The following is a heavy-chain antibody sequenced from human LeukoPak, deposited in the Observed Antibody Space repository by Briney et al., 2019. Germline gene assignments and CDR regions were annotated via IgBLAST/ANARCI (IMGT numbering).Heavy chain of an antibody. D-gene: IGHD3-22*01. CDR2: IYYSGST. J-gene: IGHJ4*02. V-gene: IGHV4-39*01. CDR1: GGSISSSSYY. Sequence: SETLSLTCTVSGGSISSSSYYWGWIRQPPGKGLEWIGSIYYSGSTYYNPSLKSRVTISVDTSKNQFSLKLSSVTAADTAVYYCARTVSGYYYGGNYFDYWGQGTLVTVSS. CDR3: ARTVSGYYYGGNYFDY.